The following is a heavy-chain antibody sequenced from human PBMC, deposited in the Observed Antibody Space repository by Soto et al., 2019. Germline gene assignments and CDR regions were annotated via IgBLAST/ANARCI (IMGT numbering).Heavy chain of an antibody. Sequence: QLQLQESGPGLVKPSETLSLTCTVSGGSISSSSYYWGWIRQPPGKGLEWIGGIYYSGSTYYNPSLKSRVTISVDTSKNQFSLKLSSVTAADTAVYYCARHAGVTVTTIFWFDPWGQGTLVTVSS. V-gene: IGHV4-39*01. CDR2: IYYSGST. CDR3: ARHAGVTVTTIFWFDP. D-gene: IGHD4-17*01. CDR1: GGSISSSSYY. J-gene: IGHJ5*02.